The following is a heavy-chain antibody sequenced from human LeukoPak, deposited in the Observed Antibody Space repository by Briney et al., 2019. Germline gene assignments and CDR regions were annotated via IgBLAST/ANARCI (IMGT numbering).Heavy chain of an antibody. V-gene: IGHV3-7*01. CDR2: IKRDGGDK. D-gene: IGHD3-10*01. J-gene: IGHJ6*02. CDR3: ARVPITMVRGVIVAYYGMDV. CDR1: GFIFSNYW. Sequence: GGSLRLSCAASGFIFSNYWMTWVLQAPGEGLEWVGNIKRDGGDKDYVDSVKGRFTISRDNAKNSLYLQMDSLRAEDTAVYFCARVPITMVRGVIVAYYGMDVWGQGTSVTVSS.